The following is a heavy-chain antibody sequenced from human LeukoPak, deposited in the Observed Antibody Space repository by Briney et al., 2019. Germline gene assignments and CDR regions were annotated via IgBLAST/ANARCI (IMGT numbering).Heavy chain of an antibody. CDR1: GFGFSTFK. D-gene: IGHD3-10*02. V-gene: IGHV3-48*03. J-gene: IGHJ6*04. Sequence: GGSLRLSCAASGFGFSTFKMNWVRQAPGKGLEWVSYISSSGSTIYYADSVKGRFTISRDNAKNSLYLQMNSLRAEDTAVYYCAELGITMIGGVWGKGTTVTISS. CDR3: AELGITMIGGV. CDR2: ISSSGSTI.